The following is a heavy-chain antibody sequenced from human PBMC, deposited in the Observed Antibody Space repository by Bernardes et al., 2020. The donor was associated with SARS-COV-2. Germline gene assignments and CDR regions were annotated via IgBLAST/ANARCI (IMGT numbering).Heavy chain of an antibody. CDR3: ARGWDIVATIRTDAFDS. V-gene: IGHV4-39*07. D-gene: IGHD5-12*01. Sequence: SEPLSLTCTVSGGSISSSSYYWGWILQPPGKGLEWIGSINHSGSTNYNPSLKSRVTISVDTSKNQFSLKLSSVTAADTAVYYCARGWDIVATIRTDAFDSGGKGTMGTVSS. CDR1: GGSISSSSYY. J-gene: IGHJ3*02. CDR2: INHSGST.